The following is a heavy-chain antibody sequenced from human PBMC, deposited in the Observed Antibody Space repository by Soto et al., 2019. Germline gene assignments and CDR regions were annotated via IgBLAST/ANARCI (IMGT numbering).Heavy chain of an antibody. J-gene: IGHJ6*02. V-gene: IGHV3-64D*06. CDR1: GFTFSSYA. Sequence: GGSLRLSGSASGFTFSSYAMHWVRQAPGKGLEYVSAISSNGGSTYYADSVKGRFTISRDNSKNTLYLQMSSLRAEDTAVYYCVKQDSSSSGIYYYYYYGMDVWGQGTTVTVS. CDR2: ISSNGGST. CDR3: VKQDSSSSGIYYYYYYGMDV. D-gene: IGHD6-6*01.